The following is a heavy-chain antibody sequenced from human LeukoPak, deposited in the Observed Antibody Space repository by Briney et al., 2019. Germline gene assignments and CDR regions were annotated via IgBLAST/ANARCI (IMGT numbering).Heavy chain of an antibody. J-gene: IGHJ6*03. Sequence: GGSLRLSCAASGFTFSNAWMSWVRQAPGKGLEWVSYISSSGSTIYYADSVKGRFTISGDNAKNSLYLQMNSLRAEDTAVYYCARDWYYYYMDVWGKGTTVTVSS. CDR2: ISSSGSTI. CDR3: ARDWYYYYMDV. V-gene: IGHV3-11*04. CDR1: GFTFSNAW.